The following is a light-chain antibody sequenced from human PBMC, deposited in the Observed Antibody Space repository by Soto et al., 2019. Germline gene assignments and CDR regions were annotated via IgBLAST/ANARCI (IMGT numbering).Light chain of an antibody. Sequence: QSVLTQPASVSGSPGQSITISCTGTSSDVGLYDYVSWYQQHPGKAPQLMIYAVSNRPSGVSNRFSASKSGNTASLFISGHQAEDEADYYCSSYTSDSSYVFGSGTKVTVL. CDR1: SSDVGLYDY. CDR3: SSYTSDSSYV. CDR2: AVS. J-gene: IGLJ1*01. V-gene: IGLV2-14*01.